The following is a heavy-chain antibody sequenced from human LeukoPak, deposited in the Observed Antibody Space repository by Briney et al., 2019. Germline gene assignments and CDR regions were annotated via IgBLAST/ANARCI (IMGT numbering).Heavy chain of an antibody. CDR3: ARGAHYFGYYFEY. J-gene: IGHJ4*02. CDR1: GFTFSSYG. Sequence: PGGSLRLSCAPSGFTFSSYGMHWVRQAPGKGLEWVAVIWYDGSNKYYADSVKGRFTISRDNSKNTLYLQMNSLRAKDTAVYYCARGAHYFGYYFEYWSQGTLVTVSS. D-gene: IGHD3-10*01. CDR2: IWYDGSNK. V-gene: IGHV3-33*01.